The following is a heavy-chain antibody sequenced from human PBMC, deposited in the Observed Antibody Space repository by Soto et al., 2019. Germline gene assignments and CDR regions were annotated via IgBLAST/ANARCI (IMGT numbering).Heavy chain of an antibody. Sequence: TGGSLRLSCAASGFTFSSYEMNWVRQAPGKGLEWVSYISSSGSTIYYADSVKGRFTTSRDNAKNSLYLQMNSLRAEDTVVYYCARERGRDFGVVTQPLYYYYGMDVWGQGTTVTVSS. V-gene: IGHV3-48*03. J-gene: IGHJ6*02. CDR3: ARERGRDFGVVTQPLYYYYGMDV. CDR2: ISSSGSTI. CDR1: GFTFSSYE. D-gene: IGHD3-3*01.